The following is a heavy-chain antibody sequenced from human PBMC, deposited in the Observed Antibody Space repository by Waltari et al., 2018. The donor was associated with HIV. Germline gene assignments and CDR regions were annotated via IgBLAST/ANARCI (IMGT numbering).Heavy chain of an antibody. J-gene: IGHJ4*02. CDR1: GFTFRSYS. D-gene: IGHD6-13*01. Sequence: EVQLVESGGGLVKPGGSLRLSCAGSGFTFRSYSMNWVRQAPGKGLEWVSSISSSGSYIYYADSLKGRFTISRDNAKNSLYLQMNSLRAEDTAVYYCARVWYSSSRGEPDYWGQGALVTVSS. V-gene: IGHV3-21*01. CDR2: ISSSGSYI. CDR3: ARVWYSSSRGEPDY.